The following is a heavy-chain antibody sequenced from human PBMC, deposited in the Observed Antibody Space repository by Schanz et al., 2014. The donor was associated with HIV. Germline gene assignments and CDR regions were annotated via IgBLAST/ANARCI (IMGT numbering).Heavy chain of an antibody. V-gene: IGHV3-15*01. CDR3: TTRRVLGVVQDF. CDR2: IKSKTDGGTT. D-gene: IGHD3-3*01. CDR1: GFPFGYAW. J-gene: IGHJ4*02. Sequence: EVQLLESGGGLVQPGGSLRVSCAPSGFPFGYAWMSWVRQAPGKGLEWVGLIKSKTDGGTTDYAAPVKGRFTISRDDSKNTLYLQMNSLKTEDTAVYFCTTRRVLGVVQDFWGRGTLVTVSS.